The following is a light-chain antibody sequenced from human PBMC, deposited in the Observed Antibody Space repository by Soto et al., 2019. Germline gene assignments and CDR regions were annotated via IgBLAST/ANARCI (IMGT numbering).Light chain of an antibody. CDR3: QQSYSPVGT. J-gene: IGKJ1*01. CDR2: AAS. CDR1: HSIPRY. Sequence: DIQMTQSPSSLSASVGDRVSISCRASHSIPRYVKWYQQKPGKAPELLIYAASSLQSAVPSRFGGSGAGTDFTLTISSPQPEDFESYHCQQSYSPVGTFGQGTKVDIK. V-gene: IGKV1-39*01.